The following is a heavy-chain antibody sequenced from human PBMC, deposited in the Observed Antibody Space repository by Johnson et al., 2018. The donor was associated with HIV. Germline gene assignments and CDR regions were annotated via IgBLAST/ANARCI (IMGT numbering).Heavy chain of an antibody. J-gene: IGHJ3*01. CDR1: GFTFDDYG. CDR3: AKDMPYSSDGSDAFDV. Sequence: VQLVESGGGVVRPGGSLRLSCAASGFTFDDYGLSWVRQAPGKGLEWVSGINWSGGTTGYADSVKGRFTISREKAKNSMYLHMNSLRAEDTAIYYCAKDMPYSSDGSDAFDVWGQETMVTVSS. D-gene: IGHD6-19*01. V-gene: IGHV3-20*04. CDR2: INWSGGTT.